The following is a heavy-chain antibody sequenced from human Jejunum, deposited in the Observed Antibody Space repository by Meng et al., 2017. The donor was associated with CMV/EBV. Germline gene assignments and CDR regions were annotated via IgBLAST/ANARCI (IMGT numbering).Heavy chain of an antibody. J-gene: IGHJ6*02. CDR2: ISGSGASI. V-gene: IGHV3-23*01. CDR1: GFTFSRYG. Sequence: VSGFTFSRYGKSWVRQVPGKGLEWVSTISGSGASIYYADSVKGRFTISRDSSKNTVYLQMNSLRAEDTAVYYCAKMGFYDYYGMDVWGQGTTVTVSS. CDR3: AKMGFYDYYGMDV.